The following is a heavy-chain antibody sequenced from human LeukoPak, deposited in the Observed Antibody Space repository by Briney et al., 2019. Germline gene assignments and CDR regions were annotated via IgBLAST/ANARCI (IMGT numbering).Heavy chain of an antibody. J-gene: IGHJ4*02. Sequence: KPSETLSLTCAVYGGSFSGYYWSWIRQPPGKGLEWIGEINHSGSTNYNPSLKSRVTISVDTSKNQFSLQLNSVTPEDTDVYYCARGRVKSSSWYFISGFDYWGQGTLVTVSS. D-gene: IGHD6-13*01. V-gene: IGHV4-34*01. CDR3: ARGRVKSSSWYFISGFDY. CDR2: INHSGST. CDR1: GGSFSGYY.